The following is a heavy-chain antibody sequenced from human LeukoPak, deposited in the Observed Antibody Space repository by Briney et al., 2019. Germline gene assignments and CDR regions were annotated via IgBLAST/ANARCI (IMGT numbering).Heavy chain of an antibody. Sequence: SETLSLTCTLPGGSISGYIWSWIRQPPREGLERIGYIYYRGDTIYNLSPKCRATIPSEASTNRFHLDLTSIATAHTAVYYCARHADIAAYREGLDVWGRGTTVTVSS. CDR1: GGSISGYI. CDR2: IYYRGDT. V-gene: IGHV4-59*01. CDR3: ARHADIAAYREGLDV. J-gene: IGHJ6*04. D-gene: IGHD2-15*01.